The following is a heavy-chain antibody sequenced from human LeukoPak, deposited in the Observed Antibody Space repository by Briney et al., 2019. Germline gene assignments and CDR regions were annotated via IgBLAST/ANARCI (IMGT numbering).Heavy chain of an antibody. V-gene: IGHV3-30*02. CDR2: IRYDGSNK. J-gene: IGHJ4*02. D-gene: IGHD2-15*01. CDR1: GFTFSSYG. Sequence: GGSLRLSCAASGFTFSSYGMHWVRQAPGKGLEWVAFIRYDGSNKYYADSVKGRFTISRDNSKNSLYLQMNSLRAEDTAVYYCARGPELGYCSGGSCYWRGDYWGQGTLVTVSS. CDR3: ARGPELGYCSGGSCYWRGDY.